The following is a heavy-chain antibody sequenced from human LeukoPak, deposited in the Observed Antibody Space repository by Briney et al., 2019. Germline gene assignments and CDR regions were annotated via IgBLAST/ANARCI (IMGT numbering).Heavy chain of an antibody. CDR2: IYPGDSDT. J-gene: IGHJ3*02. CDR3: ARSIAAAEREDAFDI. CDR1: GYSFTSYW. D-gene: IGHD6-13*01. Sequence: GESLKISCKGSGYSFTSYWIGWVRQMPGKGLEWKGIIYPGDSDTRYSPSFQGQVTISADKSISTAYLQWSSLKASDTAMYYCARSIAAAEREDAFDIWGQGTMVTVSS. V-gene: IGHV5-51*01.